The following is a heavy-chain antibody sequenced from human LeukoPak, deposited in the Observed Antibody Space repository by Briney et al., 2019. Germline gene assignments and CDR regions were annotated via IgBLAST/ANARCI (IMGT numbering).Heavy chain of an antibody. V-gene: IGHV4-39*01. D-gene: IGHD6-13*01. Sequence: SETLSLTCTVSIGSISSTSLYWGCIRQPPGKGLEWIGSIYYSGSTYYNPSLKSRVTMSVDTSKNQFSLKRSSVTAADTAVYYCARLIRAAADYWGQGTLVTVSS. CDR1: IGSISSTSLY. CDR2: IYYSGST. J-gene: IGHJ4*02. CDR3: ARLIRAAADY.